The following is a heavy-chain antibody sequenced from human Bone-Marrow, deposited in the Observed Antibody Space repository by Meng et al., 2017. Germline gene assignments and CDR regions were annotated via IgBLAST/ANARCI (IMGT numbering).Heavy chain of an antibody. D-gene: IGHD3-10*01. V-gene: IGHV4-38-2*02. CDR1: GYSISSGNY. CDR2: IYHGGST. J-gene: IGHJ6*02. Sequence: SETLSLTCTVSGYSISSGNYWGWIRQPPGKGLEWIGSIYHGGSTYYNPSLKSRVTISVDTTKNQFSLKLSSVTAADTAVYYCARGTRFGDFVTYATDVWGQGTTVTVSS. CDR3: ARGTRFGDFVTYATDV.